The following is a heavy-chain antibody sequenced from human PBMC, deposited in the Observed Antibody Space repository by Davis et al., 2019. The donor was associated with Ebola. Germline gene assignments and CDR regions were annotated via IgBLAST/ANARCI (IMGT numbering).Heavy chain of an antibody. CDR3: ARPSQLWYGDYLFDY. CDR1: GGTFGSYT. Sequence: SVKVSCKASGGTFGSYTISWVRQAPGQGLEWMGGIIPIFGTANYAQKFQGRVTITADESTSTAYMELSSLRSEDTAVYYCARPSQLWYGDYLFDYWGQGTLVTVSS. J-gene: IGHJ4*02. D-gene: IGHD4-17*01. CDR2: IIPIFGTA. V-gene: IGHV1-69*13.